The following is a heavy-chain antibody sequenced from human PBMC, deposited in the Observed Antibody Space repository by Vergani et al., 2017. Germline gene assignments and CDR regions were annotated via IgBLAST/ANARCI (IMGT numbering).Heavy chain of an antibody. CDR2: IYYSGST. CDR1: GGSFSGYY. Sequence: QVQLQQWGAGLLKPSETLSLTCAVYGGSFSGYYWGWIRQPPGKGLEWIGSIYYSGSTYYNPSLKSRVTISVDTSKNQFSLKLSSVTAADTAVYYCARHITNHPGYSYGDEGGDFDYWGQGTLVTVSS. J-gene: IGHJ4*02. CDR3: ARHITNHPGYSYGDEGGDFDY. V-gene: IGHV4-34*01. D-gene: IGHD5-18*01.